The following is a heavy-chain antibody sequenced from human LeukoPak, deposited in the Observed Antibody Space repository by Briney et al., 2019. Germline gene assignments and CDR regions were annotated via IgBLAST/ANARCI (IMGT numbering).Heavy chain of an antibody. J-gene: IGHJ3*02. D-gene: IGHD5/OR15-5a*01. V-gene: IGHV4-59*12. CDR3: ARDLKDIASLLGDAFDI. CDR2: IYYSGST. CDR1: GGSISSYY. Sequence: SETLSLTCTVSGGSISSYYWSRIRQPPGKGLEWIGYIYYSGSTNYNPSLKSRVTISVDTSKNQFSLQLNSVTPEDTAVYYCARDLKDIASLLGDAFDIWGQGTMVTVSS.